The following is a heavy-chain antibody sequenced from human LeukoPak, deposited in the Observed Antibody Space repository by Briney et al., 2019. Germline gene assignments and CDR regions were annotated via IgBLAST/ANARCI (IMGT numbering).Heavy chain of an antibody. V-gene: IGHV3-7*01. D-gene: IGHD3-22*01. J-gene: IGHJ4*02. CDR1: GFTFSSYW. Sequence: GGSLRLSCAASGFTFSSYWMSWVRQAPGKGLEWVANIKQDGSEKYYVDSVKGRFTISRDNAKNSLYLQMNSLRAEDTAVYYCAREEDYYYDSSGYYPNYPLDYWGQRTLVTVSS. CDR2: IKQDGSEK. CDR3: AREEDYYYDSSGYYPNYPLDY.